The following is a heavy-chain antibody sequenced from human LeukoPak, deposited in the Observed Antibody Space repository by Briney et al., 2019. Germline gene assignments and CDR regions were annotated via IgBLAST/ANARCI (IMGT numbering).Heavy chain of an antibody. J-gene: IGHJ4*02. CDR1: GFTFSAYA. V-gene: IGHV3-11*05. D-gene: IGHD2-21*02. Sequence: GGSLRLSCEASGFTFSAYAMTWVRQAPGKGLGWVSYISGTSTYTNYADSVKGRFTISRDNAKNSLYLQMNSLRAEDTAVYYCARDISYCGGDCAPYYFDYWGQGTLVTVSS. CDR2: ISGTSTYT. CDR3: ARDISYCGGDCAPYYFDY.